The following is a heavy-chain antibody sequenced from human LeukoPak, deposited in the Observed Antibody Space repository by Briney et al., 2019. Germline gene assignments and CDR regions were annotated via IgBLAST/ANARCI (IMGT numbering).Heavy chain of an antibody. CDR2: INPNSGGT. V-gene: IGHV1-2*02. J-gene: IGHJ3*02. Sequence: ASVKVSCKASGYTFTGYYMHWVRQAPGQGLEWMGWINPNSGGTNYAQKFQGRVTMTRDTSISTAYMELSRLRSDDTAVYYCARLVCSSTSCYKDAFDIWGQGTMVTVSS. D-gene: IGHD2-2*02. CDR3: ARLVCSSTSCYKDAFDI. CDR1: GYTFTGYY.